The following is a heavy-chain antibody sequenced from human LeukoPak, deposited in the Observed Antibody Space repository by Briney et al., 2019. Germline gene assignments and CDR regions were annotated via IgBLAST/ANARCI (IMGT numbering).Heavy chain of an antibody. Sequence: SETLSLTCTVSGGSISSYYWSWIRQPPGKGLEWIGYIYSSGITNYNPSLKSRVTISVDTSKNQFSLKLSSVTAADTAVYYCARATVTSLDYYYMDVWGKGTTVTVSS. CDR3: ARATVTSLDYYYMDV. J-gene: IGHJ6*03. CDR1: GGSISSYY. D-gene: IGHD4-11*01. CDR2: IYSSGIT. V-gene: IGHV4-59*01.